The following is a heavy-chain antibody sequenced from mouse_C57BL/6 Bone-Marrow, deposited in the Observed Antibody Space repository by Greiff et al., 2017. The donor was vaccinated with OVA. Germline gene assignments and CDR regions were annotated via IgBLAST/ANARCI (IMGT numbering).Heavy chain of an antibody. D-gene: IGHD1-1*01. V-gene: IGHV5-15*04. J-gene: IGHJ4*01. CDR2: ISNLAYSI. CDR3: ARRHYYGSSYAMDY. Sequence: EVKLEESGGGLVQPGGSLKLSCAASGFTFSDYGMAWVRQAPRKGPEWVAFISNLAYSIYYADTVTGRFTISRENAKNTLYLEMSSLRSEDTAMYYCARRHYYGSSYAMDYWGQGTSVTVSS. CDR1: GFTFSDYG.